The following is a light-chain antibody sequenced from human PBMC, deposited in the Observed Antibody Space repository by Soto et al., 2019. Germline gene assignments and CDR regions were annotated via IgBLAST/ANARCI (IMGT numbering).Light chain of an antibody. CDR1: QTISDNY. V-gene: IGKV3-20*01. CDR2: GAS. J-gene: IGKJ1*01. Sequence: VLTQSPDTLSLSPGEGATLSCRASQTISDNYLAWYQQKPGQAPRLVIYGASSRATGIPDRFSGSGSGTDFTLTISRLEPEDFAVYYCQQYGFLPRTFGQGTKVEIK. CDR3: QQYGFLPRT.